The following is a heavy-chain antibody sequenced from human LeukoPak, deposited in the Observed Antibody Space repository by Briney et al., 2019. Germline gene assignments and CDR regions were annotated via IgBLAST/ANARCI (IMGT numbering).Heavy chain of an antibody. D-gene: IGHD6-6*01. V-gene: IGHV3-30*02. CDR2: IHYDQSHK. J-gene: IGHJ6*03. CDR3: AKGGPSSSRYYYYYMDV. Sequence: RGSLRLSCVASGFPFSSCGMHWVRQAPGKELEWVTFIHYDQSHKYYLDSVKGRFTISRDNSKNTLYLQMNSLRAEDTAVYYCAKGGPSSSRYYYYYMDVWGKGTTVTVSS. CDR1: GFPFSSCG.